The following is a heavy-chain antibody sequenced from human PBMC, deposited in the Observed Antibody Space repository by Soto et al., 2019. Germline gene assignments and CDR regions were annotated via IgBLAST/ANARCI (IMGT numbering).Heavy chain of an antibody. CDR3: ARESSSSSPHLDYYYYMDV. D-gene: IGHD6-6*01. CDR1: GGSISSGGYY. J-gene: IGHJ6*03. V-gene: IGHV4-31*03. Sequence: SETLSLTCTVSGGSISSGGYYWSWIRQHPGKGLEWIGYIYYSGSTYYNPSLKSRVTISVDTSKNQFSLKLSSVTAADTAVYYCARESSSSSPHLDYYYYMDVWGKGTTVTVSS. CDR2: IYYSGST.